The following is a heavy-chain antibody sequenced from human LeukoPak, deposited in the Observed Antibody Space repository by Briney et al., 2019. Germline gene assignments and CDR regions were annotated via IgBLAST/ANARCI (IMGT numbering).Heavy chain of an antibody. CDR2: MNPNSGNT. CDR3: ARRRAKRERGAFDI. V-gene: IGHV1-8*01. J-gene: IGHJ3*02. CDR1: GYTFTSYD. Sequence: ASVKVSCKASGYTFTSYDINWVRQATGQGLEWMGWMNPNSGNTGYAQKFQGRVTMTRNTSISTAYMELSSLRSEDTAVYYCARRRAKRERGAFDIWGQGTMVTVSS. D-gene: IGHD1-1*01.